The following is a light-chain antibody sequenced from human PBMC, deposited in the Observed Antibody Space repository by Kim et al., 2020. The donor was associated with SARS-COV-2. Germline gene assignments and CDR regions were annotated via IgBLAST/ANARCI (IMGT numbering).Light chain of an antibody. Sequence: QSCPISCPGTSSAVSGYNYVSWYQQHPGKAPKLMIYDVSNRPSGVSNRFSGSKSGNTASLTISGLQAEDEADYYCSSYTSSSTYVFGTGTKVTVL. J-gene: IGLJ1*01. CDR1: SSAVSGYNY. CDR3: SSYTSSSTYV. CDR2: DVS. V-gene: IGLV2-14*03.